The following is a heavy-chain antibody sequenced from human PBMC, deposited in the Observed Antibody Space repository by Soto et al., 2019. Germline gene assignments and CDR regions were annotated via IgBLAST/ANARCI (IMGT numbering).Heavy chain of an antibody. CDR2: IHPGDSDT. CDR3: ARSRTYGGNSFDY. CDR1: GYSFTSYW. V-gene: IGHV5-51*01. D-gene: IGHD2-15*01. Sequence: GESLKISCSTSGYSFTSYWIGWVRQMPGKGLEWMGIIHPGDSDTRYSPSFQGQVTISADKSISTAYLQWSSLKASDTAIYYCARSRTYGGNSFDYWGQGTLGTVSS. J-gene: IGHJ4*02.